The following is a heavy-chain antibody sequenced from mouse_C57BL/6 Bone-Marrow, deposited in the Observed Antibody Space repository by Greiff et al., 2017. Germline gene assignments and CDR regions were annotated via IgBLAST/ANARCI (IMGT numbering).Heavy chain of an antibody. CDR3: ARGGSSYGYYAMDY. D-gene: IGHD1-1*01. V-gene: IGHV5-4*01. CDR2: ISDGGSYT. CDR1: GFTFSSYA. Sequence: EVQRVESGGGLVKPGGSLKLSCAASGFTFSSYAMSWVRQTPEKRLEWVATISDGGSYTYYPDNVKGRFTISRDNAKNNLYLQMSHLKSEDTAMYYCARGGSSYGYYAMDYWGQGTSVTVSS. J-gene: IGHJ4*01.